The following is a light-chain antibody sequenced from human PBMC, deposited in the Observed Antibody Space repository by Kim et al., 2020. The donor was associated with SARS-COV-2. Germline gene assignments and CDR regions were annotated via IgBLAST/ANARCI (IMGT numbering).Light chain of an antibody. CDR2: GNN. V-gene: IGLV1-44*01. J-gene: IGLJ3*02. Sequence: QAVVTQPPSASGTPGQRVTISCSGSISNIGRNTVSWYQQVPGTAPKLLVYGNNRRPSGVPDRVSGSKSGTSASLAISGLQSEDEADYSCATWDDSLNGPVFGGGTQLTVL. CDR3: ATWDDSLNGPV. CDR1: ISNIGRNT.